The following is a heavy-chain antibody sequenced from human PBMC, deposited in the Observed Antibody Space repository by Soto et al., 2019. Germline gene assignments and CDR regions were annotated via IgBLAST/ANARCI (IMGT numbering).Heavy chain of an antibody. CDR2: IRSKANSYAT. Sequence: GGSLRLSCAASGFTFSGSAMHWVRQASGKGLEWVGRIRSKANSYATAYAASVKGRFTISRDDSKNTAYLQMNSLKTEDTAVYYCTRHVQYYDSSGYHYYFDYWGQGTLVTVSS. D-gene: IGHD3-22*01. V-gene: IGHV3-73*01. CDR1: GFTFSGSA. J-gene: IGHJ4*02. CDR3: TRHVQYYDSSGYHYYFDY.